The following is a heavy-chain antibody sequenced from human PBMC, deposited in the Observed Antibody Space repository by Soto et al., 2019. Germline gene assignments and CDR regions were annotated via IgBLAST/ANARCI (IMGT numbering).Heavy chain of an antibody. Sequence: ELQLLESGGGLVQPGESLRLSCVGSGFTFNNYPMTWVRQAPGMGLEWVSGISGSADRTYYADYVKGRFTISRDNSKNTLYLQMNSLRAEDTAVYYCAKLWASRPAIYYFDYWGQGALFTVSS. D-gene: IGHD3-16*01. J-gene: IGHJ4*02. CDR3: AKLWASRPAIYYFDY. CDR1: GFTFNNYP. CDR2: ISGSADRT. V-gene: IGHV3-23*01.